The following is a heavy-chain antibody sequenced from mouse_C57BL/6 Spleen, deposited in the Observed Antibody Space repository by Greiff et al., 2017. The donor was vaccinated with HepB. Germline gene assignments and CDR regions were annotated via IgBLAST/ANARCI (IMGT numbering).Heavy chain of an antibody. Sequence: DVHLVESGGGLVKPGGSLKLSCAASGFTFSDYGMHWVRQAPEKGLEWVAYISSGSSTIYYADTVKGRFTISRDNAKNTLFLQMTSLRSEDTAMYYCARPQLGRRYAMDYWGQGTSVTVSS. CDR3: ARPQLGRRYAMDY. J-gene: IGHJ4*01. V-gene: IGHV5-17*01. CDR2: ISSGSSTI. D-gene: IGHD4-1*02. CDR1: GFTFSDYG.